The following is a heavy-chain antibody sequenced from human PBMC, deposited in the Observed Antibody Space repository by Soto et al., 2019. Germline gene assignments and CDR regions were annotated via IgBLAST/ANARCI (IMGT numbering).Heavy chain of an antibody. J-gene: IGHJ6*02. V-gene: IGHV1-46*01. CDR3: ARYMGVPQFQSFYYYGIDV. CDR2: INPSGGST. Sequence: ASVKVSCKASGYTFTSYYMHWVRQAPGQGLEWMGIINPSGGSTSYAQKFQGRVTMTRDTSTSTVYMELSSLRSEDTAVYHCARYMGVPQFQSFYYYGIDVWGQGTKVTVSS. CDR1: GYTFTSYY. D-gene: IGHD1-20*01.